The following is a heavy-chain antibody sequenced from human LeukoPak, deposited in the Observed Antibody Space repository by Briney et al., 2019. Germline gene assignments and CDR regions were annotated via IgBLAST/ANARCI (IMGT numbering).Heavy chain of an antibody. CDR1: GVTFSSYW. Sequence: GGSLRLSCAASGVTFSSYWMHWVRQAPGKGLVWVSRINTDGSSTTYADSVKGRFTISRDNAKNTLYLQMNSLRTDDTAVYYCAREENVLRFLEWLPYFDYWGQGTLVTVSS. CDR3: AREENVLRFLEWLPYFDY. J-gene: IGHJ4*02. D-gene: IGHD3-3*01. V-gene: IGHV3-74*01. CDR2: INTDGSST.